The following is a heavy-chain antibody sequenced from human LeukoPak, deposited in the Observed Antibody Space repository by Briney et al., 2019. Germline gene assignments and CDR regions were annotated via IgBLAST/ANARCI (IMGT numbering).Heavy chain of an antibody. D-gene: IGHD3-22*01. CDR3: ARDRYDSSGYYYDGEYFQH. CDR1: GYTFTSYG. J-gene: IGHJ1*01. CDR2: ISAYNGNT. V-gene: IGHV1-18*01. Sequence: ASVKVSCKASGYTFTSYGISWVRQAHGQGLEWMGWISAYNGNTNYAQKLQGRVTMTTDTSTSTAYMELRSLRSDDTAVYYCARDRYDSSGYYYDGEYFQHWGQGTLVTVSS.